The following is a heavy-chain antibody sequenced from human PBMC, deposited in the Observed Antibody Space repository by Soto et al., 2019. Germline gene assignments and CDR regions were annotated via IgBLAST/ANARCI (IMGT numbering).Heavy chain of an antibody. J-gene: IGHJ6*02. CDR3: AKDKGFGELPYGMDV. V-gene: IGHV3-43*01. D-gene: IGHD3-10*01. Sequence: VQLVESGGVVVQPGGSLRLSCAASGFTFDDYTMHWVRQAPGKGLEWVSLISWDGGSTYYADSVKGRFTISRDNSKNSLYLQMNSLRTEDTALYYCAKDKGFGELPYGMDVWGQGTTVTVSS. CDR1: GFTFDDYT. CDR2: ISWDGGST.